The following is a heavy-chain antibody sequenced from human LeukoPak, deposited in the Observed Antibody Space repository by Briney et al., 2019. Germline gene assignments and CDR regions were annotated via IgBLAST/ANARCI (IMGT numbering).Heavy chain of an antibody. D-gene: IGHD3-22*01. CDR2: INPNGGAT. V-gene: IGHV1-2*02. J-gene: IGHJ4*02. CDR1: GYTFTDNY. Sequence: ASVKLSFKAAGYTFTDNYMHWVRQAPGQGLEWMGWINPNGGATNYAQKFQGRVTVTRDTSISTAYMELTRLTSEDTAVYSCESGGGSSRYPDYWGKGTLVTVSS. CDR3: ESGGGSSRYPDY.